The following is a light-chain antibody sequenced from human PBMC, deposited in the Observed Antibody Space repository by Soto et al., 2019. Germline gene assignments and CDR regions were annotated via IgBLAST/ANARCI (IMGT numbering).Light chain of an antibody. CDR3: ASYLTTTPLEV. CDR2: EVH. J-gene: IGLJ1*01. V-gene: IGLV2-14*01. CDR1: IRDIGSHNY. Sequence: QSPLSQPASVSGSPRESGTVSRSGSIRDIGSHNYVSWYRPYPGEAPRLLIYEVHYRPSGVSSRFSGSKSGNSASLTISGLQAADEADYYCASYLTTTPLEVFGTGTKVTVL.